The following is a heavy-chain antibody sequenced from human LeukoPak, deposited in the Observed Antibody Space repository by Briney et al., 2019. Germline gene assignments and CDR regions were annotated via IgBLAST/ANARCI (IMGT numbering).Heavy chain of an antibody. CDR1: GFTFTSSA. V-gene: IGHV1-58*02. D-gene: IGHD3-22*01. J-gene: IGHJ4*02. CDR3: AADLNYYDSSGSGDY. CDR2: IVVGSGNT. Sequence: TSVNVSCKASGFTFTSSAMQWVRQARGQRLEWIGWIVVGSGNTNYAQKFQERVTITRDMSTSTAYMELTSLRSEDTAVYYCAADLNYYDSSGSGDYWGQGTLVTVSS.